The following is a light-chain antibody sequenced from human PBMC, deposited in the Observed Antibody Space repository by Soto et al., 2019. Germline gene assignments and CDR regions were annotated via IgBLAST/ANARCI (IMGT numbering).Light chain of an antibody. V-gene: IGLV2-23*02. Sequence: QSALTQPASVSGSPGQSVAISCTGTASDVGTYNLVSWYQQYPGKAPKLLIYEVTKRPSGVSNRFSGSKSGDTASLTISGLQAEDEADYYCSSYAFSTTPHDLFGTGTKVTVL. CDR2: EVT. CDR1: ASDVGTYNL. CDR3: SSYAFSTTPHDL. J-gene: IGLJ1*01.